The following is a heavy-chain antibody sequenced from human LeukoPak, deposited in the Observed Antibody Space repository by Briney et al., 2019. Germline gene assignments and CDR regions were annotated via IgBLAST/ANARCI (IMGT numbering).Heavy chain of an antibody. CDR2: IYHSGST. CDR3: AVYDSSGPRGWFDP. CDR1: GGSISSSNW. D-gene: IGHD3-22*01. Sequence: SETLSLTCAVSGGSISSSNWWSWVRQPPGKGLEWIGEIYHSGSTNYNPSLKSRVTISVDKSKNQFSLKLSSVTAADTAVYYCAVYDSSGPRGWFDPWGQGTLVTVSS. J-gene: IGHJ5*02. V-gene: IGHV4-4*02.